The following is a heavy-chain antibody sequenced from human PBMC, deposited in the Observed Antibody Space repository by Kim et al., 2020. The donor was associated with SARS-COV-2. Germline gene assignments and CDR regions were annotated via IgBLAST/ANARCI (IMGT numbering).Heavy chain of an antibody. D-gene: IGHD2-15*01. Sequence: SETLSLTCTVSGGSISSSSYYWGWIRQPPGKGLEWIGSIYYSGSTYYNPSLKSRVTISVDTSKNQFSLKLSSVTAADTAVYYCAREVVAVDWFDPWGQGTLVTVSS. CDR2: IYYSGST. CDR3: AREVVAVDWFDP. CDR1: GGSISSSSYY. J-gene: IGHJ5*02. V-gene: IGHV4-39*02.